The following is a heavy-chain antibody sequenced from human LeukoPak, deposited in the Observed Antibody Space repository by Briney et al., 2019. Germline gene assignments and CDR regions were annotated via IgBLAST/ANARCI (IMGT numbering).Heavy chain of an antibody. Sequence: ASVKVSCKASGYTFTGYYMHWVRQAPGQGLEWMGWINPNSGGTNYAQKFQGWVTMTRDTSISTAYMELSRLRSDDTAVYYCARDLLSRFGEPNYYYYGMDVWGQGTTVTVSS. CDR3: ARDLLSRFGEPNYYYYGMDV. J-gene: IGHJ6*02. D-gene: IGHD3-10*01. CDR2: INPNSGGT. V-gene: IGHV1-2*04. CDR1: GYTFTGYY.